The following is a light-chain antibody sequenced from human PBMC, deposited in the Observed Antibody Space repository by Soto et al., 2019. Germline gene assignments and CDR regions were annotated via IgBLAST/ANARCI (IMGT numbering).Light chain of an antibody. Sequence: EIVLTQSPGTLSLSPGERATLSCRASQSVSSSYLAWYQQKPGQAPRLLLYGASSRATGIPGRFSGSGSGTDFTLTISRLEPEDCAVYYCQQYGSSPFSFGPGTKVDIK. CDR3: QQYGSSPFS. CDR1: QSVSSSY. J-gene: IGKJ3*01. V-gene: IGKV3-20*01. CDR2: GAS.